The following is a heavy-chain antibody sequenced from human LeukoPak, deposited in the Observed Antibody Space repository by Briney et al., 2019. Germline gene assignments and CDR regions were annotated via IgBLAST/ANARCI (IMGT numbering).Heavy chain of an antibody. D-gene: IGHD5-24*01. CDR2: IYSSGSN. V-gene: IGHV4-61*02. CDR3: ARGGRDGYKFPFDY. CDR1: VGFISSGSYY. Sequence: SETLSLTRIVCVGFISSGSYYGSWIRRPAGRGLEWIGRIYSSGSNNYHPSLKSRVTISVDTSKNQFSLKLSSVTAADTAVYYCARGGRDGYKFPFDYWGQGTPVTVSS. J-gene: IGHJ4*02.